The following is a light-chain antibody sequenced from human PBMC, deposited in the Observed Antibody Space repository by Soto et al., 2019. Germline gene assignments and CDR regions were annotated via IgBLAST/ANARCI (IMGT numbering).Light chain of an antibody. CDR1: QSVSSN. CDR3: KQYTNWPPWT. Sequence: EVVMTQSPATLSVSPGEIATLACRARQSVSSNLAWYQQQPGQAPGLLIYGASTRDPGIPDRFSGSGSGTEFTLTIRSLPSQDFAVSYCKQYTNWPPWTFGQGTKVDI. V-gene: IGKV3-15*01. CDR2: GAS. J-gene: IGKJ1*01.